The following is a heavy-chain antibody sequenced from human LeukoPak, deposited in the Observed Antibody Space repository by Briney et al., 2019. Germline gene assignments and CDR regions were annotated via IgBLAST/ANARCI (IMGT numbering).Heavy chain of an antibody. J-gene: IGHJ4*02. Sequence: GGSLTLSCAVSGFSINNYWMTWYRQAPGKGLECVAHIKGDASEKYYLDSVKGRFTISRDNAKNSLYLQTNSLRAEDTAVYYCAKSSHIVATASDWGQGTLVTVSS. CDR2: IKGDASEK. V-gene: IGHV3-7*01. CDR3: AKSSHIVATASD. D-gene: IGHD5-12*01. CDR1: GFSINNYW.